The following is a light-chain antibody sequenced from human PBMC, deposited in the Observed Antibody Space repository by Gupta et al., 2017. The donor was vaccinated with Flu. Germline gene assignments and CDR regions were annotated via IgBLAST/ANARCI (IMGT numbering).Light chain of an antibody. V-gene: IGLV1-44*01. CDR2: SDD. CDR1: SSNIGSND. CDR3: AAWDDSLNGHWV. J-gene: IGLJ3*02. Sequence: QSVLTQPPSASGTPGPTVTVSCPGRSSNIGSNDVNWYQQLPGTAPKLLIFSDDQRPSGGPDRFSGSKSGSSASLAISGLQSEDEADYYCAAWDDSLNGHWVFGGGTKLTVL.